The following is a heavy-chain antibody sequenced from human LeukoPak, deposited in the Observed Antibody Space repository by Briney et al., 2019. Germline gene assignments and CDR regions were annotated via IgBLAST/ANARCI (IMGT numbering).Heavy chain of an antibody. CDR1: GGTFSSYA. D-gene: IGHD4/OR15-4a*01. Sequence: ASVKVSCKASGGTFSSYAISWVRQAPGQGLEWMGRIIPILGIANYAQKFQGRVTTTADKSTSTAYMELSSLRSEDTAVYYCARAPAVSVLTIWGQGTLVTVSS. J-gene: IGHJ4*02. CDR3: ARAPAVSVLTI. V-gene: IGHV1-69*04. CDR2: IIPILGIA.